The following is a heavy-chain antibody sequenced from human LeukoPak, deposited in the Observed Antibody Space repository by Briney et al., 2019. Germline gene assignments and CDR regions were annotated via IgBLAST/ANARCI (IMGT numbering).Heavy chain of an antibody. CDR3: AASTCSSTSCFNAGFDF. CDR2: IIPISATA. CDR1: GGTFSSYA. Sequence: SVKVSCKASGGTFSSYAFNWMRQAPGQRLGWMGGIIPISATADYAQKFQARVTITTDESTSTAYMELSSLRSEDTAVYYCAASTCSSTSCFNAGFDFWGQGTLVTVSS. V-gene: IGHV1-69*05. D-gene: IGHD2-2*01. J-gene: IGHJ4*02.